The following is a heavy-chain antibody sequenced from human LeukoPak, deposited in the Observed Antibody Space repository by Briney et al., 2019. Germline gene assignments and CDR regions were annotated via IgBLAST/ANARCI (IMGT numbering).Heavy chain of an antibody. D-gene: IGHD1-26*01. CDR2: IYYSGST. Sequence: SETLSLTCTVSGGSINSGGYYWRWIRQHPGKGLEWIAYIYYSGSTYYNPSLKSRVTISVDTSKNQFSLKLSSVTAADTAVYYCARGKVGATRVSYYYYGMDVWGQGTTVTVSS. CDR3: ARGKVGATRVSYYYYGMDV. V-gene: IGHV4-31*03. CDR1: GGSINSGGYY. J-gene: IGHJ6*02.